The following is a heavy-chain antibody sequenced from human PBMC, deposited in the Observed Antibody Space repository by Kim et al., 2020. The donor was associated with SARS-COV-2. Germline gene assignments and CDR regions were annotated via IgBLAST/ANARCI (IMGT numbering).Heavy chain of an antibody. D-gene: IGHD2-21*02. CDR1: GGSISSYY. Sequence: SETLSLTCTVSGGSISSYYWSWIRQPPGKGLEWIGYIYYSGSTNYNPSLKSRVTISVDTSKNQFSLKLSSVTAADTAVYYCARSDGGNSPFDYWGQGTLVTVSS. V-gene: IGHV4-59*01. CDR3: ARSDGGNSPFDY. J-gene: IGHJ4*02. CDR2: IYYSGST.